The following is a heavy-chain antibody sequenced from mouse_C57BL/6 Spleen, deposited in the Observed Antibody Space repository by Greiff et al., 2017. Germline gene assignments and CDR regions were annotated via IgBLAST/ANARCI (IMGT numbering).Heavy chain of an antibody. CDR2: INPSTGGT. D-gene: IGHD1-1*01. J-gene: IGHJ2*01. CDR3: ARSGYGSKGGYYFDY. CDR1: GYSFTGYY. Sequence: VQLQQSGPELVKPGASVKISCKASGYSFTGYYMNWVKQSPEKSLEWIGEINPSTGGTTYNQKFKAKATLTVDKSSSTAYMQLKSLTSEDSAVYYGARSGYGSKGGYYFDYWGQGTTLTVSS. V-gene: IGHV1-42*01.